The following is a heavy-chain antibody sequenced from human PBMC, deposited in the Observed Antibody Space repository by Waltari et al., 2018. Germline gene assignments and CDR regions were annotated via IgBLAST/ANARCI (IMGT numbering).Heavy chain of an antibody. CDR1: GYTLTELS. CDR2: VEPEDGET. J-gene: IGHJ4*02. V-gene: IGHV1-24*01. D-gene: IGHD6-19*01. Sequence: QVQLVQSGAEVKKPGASVKVSCKVSGYTLTELSMHWVRQAPGKGLEWMGGVEPEDGETMYAQKFQGRVTMTEDTATDTAYMELSSLRSEDTAVYYCATGGPVAGGVDYWGQGTLVTVSS. CDR3: ATGGPVAGGVDY.